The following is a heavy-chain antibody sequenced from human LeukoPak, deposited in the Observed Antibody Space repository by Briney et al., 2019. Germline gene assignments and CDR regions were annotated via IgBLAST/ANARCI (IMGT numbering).Heavy chain of an antibody. CDR2: ILYDGTNK. V-gene: IGHV3-30*02. CDR3: ARVLHKRNYDSSVYYGY. CDR1: GFTFRSFG. J-gene: IGHJ4*02. Sequence: GGSLRLSCAASGFTFRSFGMHWVRQAPGQGLQWVAFILYDGTNKYYADSVKGRFTISRDNAKNSLYLQMNSLRAEDTAVYYCARVLHKRNYDSSVYYGYWGQGTLVTVSS. D-gene: IGHD3-22*01.